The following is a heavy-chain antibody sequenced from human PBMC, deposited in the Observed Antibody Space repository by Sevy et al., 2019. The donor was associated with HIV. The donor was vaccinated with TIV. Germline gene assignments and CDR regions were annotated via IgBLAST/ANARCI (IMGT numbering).Heavy chain of an antibody. CDR2: VSYDGADK. Sequence: GGSLRLSCAASGFIFNNYDMYWIRQAPGKGLEWVATVSYDGADKDYADIVKGRFTISRDSSRSMLYLQMGSLRPEDTCVYFCAKDMVDCSGGTCYSGAVSPFESWGQGTLVTVSS. V-gene: IGHV3-30*18. J-gene: IGHJ4*02. CDR1: GFIFNNYD. CDR3: AKDMVDCSGGTCYSGAVSPFES. D-gene: IGHD2-15*01.